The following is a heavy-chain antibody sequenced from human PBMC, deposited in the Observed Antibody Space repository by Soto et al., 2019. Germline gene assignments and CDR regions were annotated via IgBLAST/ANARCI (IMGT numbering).Heavy chain of an antibody. CDR2: IDPSDSYT. V-gene: IGHV5-10-1*01. D-gene: IGHD6-13*01. CDR3: ARLRGAAGDNDLTFDY. Sequence: EVQLVQSGAEVKKPGESLRISCKGSGYSFTSYWISWVRQMPGKGLEWMGRIDPSDSYTNYSPSFQGHVTISVDKSISTAYRQWSSLKASDAAMYYCARLRGAAGDNDLTFDYWGQGTLVTVSS. J-gene: IGHJ4*02. CDR1: GYSFTSYW.